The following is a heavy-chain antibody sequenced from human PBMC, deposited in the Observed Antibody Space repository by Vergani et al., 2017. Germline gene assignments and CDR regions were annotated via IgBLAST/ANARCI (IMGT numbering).Heavy chain of an antibody. Sequence: QVQLVESGGGVVQPGRSLRLSCAASGFTFSSYGMHWVRQAPGKGLEWVAIIWYDGSNKFYADSVKGRFTISRDNSKNTLYLQMNSLRAEDTALYYCAKETFAAFDIWGQGTMVTVSS. CDR1: GFTFSSYG. CDR3: AKETFAAFDI. V-gene: IGHV3-33*06. CDR2: IWYDGSNK. J-gene: IGHJ3*02. D-gene: IGHD3-10*01.